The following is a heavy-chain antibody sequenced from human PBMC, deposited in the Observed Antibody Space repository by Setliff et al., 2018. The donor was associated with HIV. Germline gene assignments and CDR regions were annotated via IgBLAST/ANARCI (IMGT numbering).Heavy chain of an antibody. CDR1: GFSFSNFN. CDR2: MSSSESYT. CDR3: ARDLTYYNILTGYGPTYSDY. Sequence: SLRLSCAASGFSFSNFNMNWVRQAPGKGLEWVSSMSSSESYTYYADSVKGRFTISRDNAKNSLYLQMNGLTADDTGVYYCARDLTYYNILTGYGPTYSDYWGQGTLVTVSS. V-gene: IGHV3-21*01. D-gene: IGHD3-9*01. J-gene: IGHJ4*02.